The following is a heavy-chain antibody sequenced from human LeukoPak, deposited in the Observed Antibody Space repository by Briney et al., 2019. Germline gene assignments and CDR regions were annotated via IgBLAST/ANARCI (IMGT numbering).Heavy chain of an antibody. V-gene: IGHV3-48*02. CDR3: SRDPRPCDY. CDR2: ISGSGSVI. CDR1: GLTFSSYW. Sequence: GGSLRLSCAASGLTFSSYWMSWVRQAPGKGLESVAYISGSGSVIVYADSVKGRFTISRDNAQNSLYLQMNSLRDEDTAVYYCSRDPRPCDYWGQGTLVTVSS. J-gene: IGHJ4*02.